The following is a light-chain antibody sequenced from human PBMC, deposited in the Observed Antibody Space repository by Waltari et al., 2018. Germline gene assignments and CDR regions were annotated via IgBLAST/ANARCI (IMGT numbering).Light chain of an antibody. J-gene: IGKJ5*01. CDR1: QGISNY. CDR3: QQRHSYPIT. Sequence: IQLTQSPSSLSASVGDRVTLTCRASQGISNYLALYHQKPGKAPKLLIHTASTLQSGVPSRFSGSGSGTDFTLTISSLQPEDFATYYCQQRHSYPITFGQGTRLDIK. V-gene: IGKV1-9*01. CDR2: TAS.